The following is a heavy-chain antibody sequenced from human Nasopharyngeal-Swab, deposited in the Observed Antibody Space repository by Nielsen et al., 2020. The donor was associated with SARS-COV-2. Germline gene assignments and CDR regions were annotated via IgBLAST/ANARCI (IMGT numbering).Heavy chain of an antibody. CDR1: GFTFSSYE. CDR3: ARGGYSGYV. J-gene: IGHJ4*02. D-gene: IGHD5-12*01. Sequence: GESLKISCAASGFTFSSYETNWVRQAPGKGLEWVSYISSSGSTIYYADSVKGRLTISRDNAKNSLYLQMSSLRAEDTAVYYCARGGYSGYVWGQGTLITVSS. V-gene: IGHV3-48*03. CDR2: ISSSGSTI.